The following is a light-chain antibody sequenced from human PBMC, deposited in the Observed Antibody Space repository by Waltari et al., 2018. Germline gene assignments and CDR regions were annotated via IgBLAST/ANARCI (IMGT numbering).Light chain of an antibody. J-gene: IGLJ2*01. Sequence: QSALTQPASVSGSPGPSITLSRPGSSSDVGNYAFVSWYQQYPGKAPKVIIYEVNKRPSGVSDRFSGSKSGNTASLTISRVEVEDEADYYCQVWDSITVVFGGGTKLIVL. V-gene: IGLV2-14*02. CDR2: EVN. CDR1: SSDVGNYAF. CDR3: QVWDSITVV.